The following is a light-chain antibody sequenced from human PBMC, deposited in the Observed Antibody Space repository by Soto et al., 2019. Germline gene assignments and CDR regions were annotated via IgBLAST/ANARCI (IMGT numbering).Light chain of an antibody. J-gene: IGKJ1*01. CDR2: DAS. Sequence: DIQMTQSPSTLSASVGDRVTLTCLASQSISSWLAWYQQKPGKAAKLLIYDASSLESGVPSRFSGSGSGTEFTLTISSLQPDDFATYYCQQYNSYPWTFGQGTKVDIK. V-gene: IGKV1-5*01. CDR1: QSISSW. CDR3: QQYNSYPWT.